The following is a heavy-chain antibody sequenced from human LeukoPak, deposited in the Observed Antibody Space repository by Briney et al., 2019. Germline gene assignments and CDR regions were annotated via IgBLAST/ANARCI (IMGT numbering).Heavy chain of an antibody. V-gene: IGHV4-59*01. Sequence: WETLSLTCTVSGGSISSYYWSWIRQPPGKGLEWIGYIYYSGSTNYNPSLKSRVTISVDTSKNQFSLKLSSVTAADTAVYYCNTDIGRTWYSYYTDVWGKGTTVTVSS. D-gene: IGHD2-15*01. CDR1: GGSISSYY. CDR3: NTDIGRTWYSYYTDV. J-gene: IGHJ6*03. CDR2: IYYSGST.